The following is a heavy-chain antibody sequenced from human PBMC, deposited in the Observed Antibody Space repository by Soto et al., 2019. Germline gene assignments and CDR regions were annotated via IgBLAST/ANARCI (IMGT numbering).Heavy chain of an antibody. Sequence: GGSLRLSCAASGFTFSSYGMHWVRQAPGKGLEWVAVIWYDGSNKYYADSVEGRFTISRDNSKNTLYLQMNSLRAEDTAVYYCARGKVDNAYYYYYGMDVWGQGTTVTVSS. J-gene: IGHJ6*02. D-gene: IGHD2-21*01. V-gene: IGHV3-33*01. CDR2: IWYDGSNK. CDR3: ARGKVDNAYYYYYGMDV. CDR1: GFTFSSYG.